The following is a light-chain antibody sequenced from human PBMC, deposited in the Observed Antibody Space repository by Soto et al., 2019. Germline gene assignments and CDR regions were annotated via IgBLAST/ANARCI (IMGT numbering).Light chain of an antibody. Sequence: AIRMTQSPSSLPAATGDRVTITCRASQSISTYLAWYQQKPGKAPKLLIYGASTLQSGVPSRFSGSGSGTDFTLTISCLQSEDFATYYCQQYYSNVPITFGQGTRLEIK. CDR1: QSISTY. J-gene: IGKJ5*01. CDR3: QQYYSNVPIT. V-gene: IGKV1-8*01. CDR2: GAS.